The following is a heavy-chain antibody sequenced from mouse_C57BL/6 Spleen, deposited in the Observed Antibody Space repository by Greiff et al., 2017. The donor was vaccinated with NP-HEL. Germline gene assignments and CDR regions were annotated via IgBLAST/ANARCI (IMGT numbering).Heavy chain of an antibody. Sequence: QVQLQQPGTELVKPGASVKLSCKASGYTFTSYWMHWVKQRPGQGLEWIGNINPSNGGTNYNEKFKSKATLTVDKSSSTAYMQLSSLTSADSAVYYCARCITTVVAPMDYWGQGTSVTVSS. D-gene: IGHD1-1*01. CDR2: INPSNGGT. CDR3: ARCITTVVAPMDY. V-gene: IGHV1-53*01. CDR1: GYTFTSYW. J-gene: IGHJ4*01.